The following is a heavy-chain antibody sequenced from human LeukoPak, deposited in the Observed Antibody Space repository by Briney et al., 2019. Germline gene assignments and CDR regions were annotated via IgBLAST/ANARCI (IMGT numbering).Heavy chain of an antibody. Sequence: SETLSLTCAVFGGSFSGYYWSWIRQPPGKGLEWIGEINHSGSTNYNPSLKSRVTILVDTSKKQFSLNLSSVTAADTAVYYCGRRLDLCGQGTMVTVSS. CDR1: GGSFSGYY. V-gene: IGHV4-34*01. CDR3: GRRLDL. J-gene: IGHJ3*01. CDR2: INHSGST.